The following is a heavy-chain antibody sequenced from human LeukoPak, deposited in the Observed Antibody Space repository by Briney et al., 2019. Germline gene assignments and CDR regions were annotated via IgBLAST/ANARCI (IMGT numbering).Heavy chain of an antibody. J-gene: IGHJ4*02. CDR1: GYTFTSYD. Sequence: GASVKVSCKASGYTFTSYDINWVRQATGQGLEWMGWMNPNSGNTGYAQKFQGRVTMTRNTSINTAYMQLSSLRSEDTAVYYCATLRYYYDCSGYYQFDYWGQGTLVTVSS. CDR2: MNPNSGNT. D-gene: IGHD3-22*01. CDR3: ATLRYYYDCSGYYQFDY. V-gene: IGHV1-8*01.